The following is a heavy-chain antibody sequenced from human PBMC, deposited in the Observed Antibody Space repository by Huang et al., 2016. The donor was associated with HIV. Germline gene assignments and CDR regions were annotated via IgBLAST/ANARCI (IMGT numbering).Heavy chain of an antibody. CDR3: AKEGDTGAALGY. J-gene: IGHJ4*02. V-gene: IGHV3-53*01. Sequence: EVQLVESGGGLIQPGGSLRLSCAASGFTVSTNYMTWVRQAPGKGLEVVSLIYSCGTTYYADSGKGRFTISRDDSDNTLDLHMTSLRAGDTAVYYCAKEGDTGAALGYWGQGTLVTVS. D-gene: IGHD2-8*02. CDR2: IYSCGTT. CDR1: GFTVSTNY.